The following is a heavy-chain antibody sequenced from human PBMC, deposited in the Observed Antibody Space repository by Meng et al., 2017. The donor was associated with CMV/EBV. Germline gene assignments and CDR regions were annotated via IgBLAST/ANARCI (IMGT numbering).Heavy chain of an antibody. V-gene: IGHV3-21*01. D-gene: IGHD2-2*01. CDR2: ISSSSSYI. CDR3: ARDRGYCSSTSCQYYYYYGMDV. J-gene: IGHJ6*02. CDR1: GFTFSSYS. Sequence: GESLKISCAASGFTFSSYSMNWVRQAPGKGLEWVSSISSSSSYIYYADSVKGRFTIFRDNAKNSLYLQMNSLRAEDTAVYYCARDRGYCSSTSCQYYYYYGMDVWGQGTTVTVSS.